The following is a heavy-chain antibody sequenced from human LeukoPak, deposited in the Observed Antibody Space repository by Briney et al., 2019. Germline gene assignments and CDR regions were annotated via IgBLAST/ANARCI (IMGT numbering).Heavy chain of an antibody. V-gene: IGHV3-23*01. CDR2: ISVSGST. D-gene: IGHD2-21*02. J-gene: IGHJ4*02. CDR3: AKDLRDVRVTGDY. Sequence: GGSLRLPCAASGFTFSNYATSWVRQAPGQGLQWVSAISVSGSTYYADSVKGRFTISRDNSKNTLYLQMNSLRAEDTAVFYCAKDLRDVRVTGDYWGQGTLVTVSS. CDR1: GFTFSNYA.